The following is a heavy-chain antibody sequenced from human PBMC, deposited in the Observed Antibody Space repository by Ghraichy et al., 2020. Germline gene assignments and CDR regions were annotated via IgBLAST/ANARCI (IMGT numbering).Heavy chain of an antibody. CDR2: INHSGST. CDR1: GGSFSGYY. D-gene: IGHD2-2*01. J-gene: IGHJ6*03. V-gene: IGHV4-34*01. Sequence: SETLSLTCAVYGGSFSGYYWSWIRQPPGKGLEWIGEINHSGSTNYNPSLKSRVTISVDTSKNQFSLKLSSVTAADTAVYYCARDRRFWVVPAATQTRSPYYYMDVWGKGTTVTVSS. CDR3: ARDRRFWVVPAATQTRSPYYYMDV.